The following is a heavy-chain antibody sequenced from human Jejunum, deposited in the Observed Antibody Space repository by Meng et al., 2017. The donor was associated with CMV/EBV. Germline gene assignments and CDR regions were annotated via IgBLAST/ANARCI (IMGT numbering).Heavy chain of an antibody. CDR3: PKDWISHYGPTSSDY. CDR2: ISGSGETQ. CDR1: GFTVDSYV. D-gene: IGHD3-16*01. J-gene: IGHJ4*02. Sequence: GFTVDSYVMTWRQQAGGKGLEWVSSISGSGETQYYADYVQGSITIDRDNNRYTVLLQTEGPGDEDIAVYSRPKDWISHYGPTSSDYWGQGTLVTVSS. V-gene: IGHV3-23*01.